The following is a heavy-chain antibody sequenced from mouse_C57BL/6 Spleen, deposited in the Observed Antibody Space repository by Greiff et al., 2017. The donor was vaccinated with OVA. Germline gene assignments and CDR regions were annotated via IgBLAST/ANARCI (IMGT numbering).Heavy chain of an antibody. CDR2: INPYNGGT. J-gene: IGHJ3*01. CDR1: GYTFTDYY. D-gene: IGHD2-1*01. Sequence: VQLQQSGPVLVKPGASVKMSCKASGYTFTDYYMNWVKQSHGKSLEWIGVINPYNGGTSYNQKFKGKATLTVDKSSSTAYMELNSLTSEDSAVYYCARSSTMVTSFAYWGQGTLVTVSA. V-gene: IGHV1-19*01. CDR3: ARSSTMVTSFAY.